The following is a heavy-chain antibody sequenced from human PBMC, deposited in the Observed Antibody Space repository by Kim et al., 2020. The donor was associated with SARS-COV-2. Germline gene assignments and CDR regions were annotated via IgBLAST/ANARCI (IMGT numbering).Heavy chain of an antibody. CDR2: ISYDGSNK. V-gene: IGHV3-30*04. D-gene: IGHD2-21*02. J-gene: IGHJ4*02. Sequence: GGSLRLSCAASGFTFSSYAMHWVRQAPGKGLEWVAVISYDGSNKYYADSVKGRFTISRDNSKNTLYLQMNSLRAEDTAVYDCAREILADCGGDCYSGGAQLNYWGQGTLVTVSS. CDR3: AREILADCGGDCYSGGAQLNY. CDR1: GFTFSSYA.